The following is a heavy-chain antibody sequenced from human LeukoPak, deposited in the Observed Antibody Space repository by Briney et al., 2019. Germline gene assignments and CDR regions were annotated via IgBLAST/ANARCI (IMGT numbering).Heavy chain of an antibody. Sequence: SETLSLTCTVSGGSISSFYWNWIRQPAGKGLEWIGRLLTGGSTIYNPSLKSRVTISVDKSKNQFSLKLSSVTAADTAVYYCARDEGSGYYDSWGQGTLVTVSS. D-gene: IGHD3-3*01. J-gene: IGHJ4*02. V-gene: IGHV4-4*07. CDR3: ARDEGSGYYDS. CDR1: GGSISSFY. CDR2: LLTGGST.